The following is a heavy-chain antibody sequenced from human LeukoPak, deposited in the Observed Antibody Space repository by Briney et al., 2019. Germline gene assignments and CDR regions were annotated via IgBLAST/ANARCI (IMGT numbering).Heavy chain of an antibody. CDR3: ARQKVVPAAIGAFDI. CDR1: GFTFSSYW. CDR2: IKQDGSEK. Sequence: GGSLRLSCAASGFTFSSYWMSWVRQAPGEGLEWVANIKQDGSEKYYVDSVKGRFTISRDNAKNSLYLQMNSLRAEDTAVYYCARQKVVPAAIGAFDIWGQGTMVTVSS. V-gene: IGHV3-7*03. J-gene: IGHJ3*02. D-gene: IGHD2-2*01.